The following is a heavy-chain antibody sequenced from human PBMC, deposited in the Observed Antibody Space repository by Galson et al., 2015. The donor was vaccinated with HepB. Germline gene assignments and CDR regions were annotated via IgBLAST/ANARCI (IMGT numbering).Heavy chain of an antibody. CDR3: TRSGAGGNAFDF. D-gene: IGHD3-10*01. CDR1: GYIFMSYA. Sequence: SVKVSCKASGYIFMSYALNWVRQAPGQGLEWMAWINTVTGNPTYAQDFTGRFVFSLDSSVGTAYLQINTLQAEDTAVYFCTRSGAGGNAFDFWGQGTMVTVSS. CDR2: INTVTGNP. V-gene: IGHV7-4-1*02. J-gene: IGHJ3*01.